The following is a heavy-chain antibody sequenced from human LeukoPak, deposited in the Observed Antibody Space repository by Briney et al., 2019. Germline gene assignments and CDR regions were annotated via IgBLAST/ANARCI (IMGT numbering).Heavy chain of an antibody. CDR3: AKRGVVIRGILVIGYHQEAYHYDF. D-gene: IGHD3-10*01. V-gene: IGHV3-23*01. Sequence: GGSLRLSCVVSGLSLSNYAMTWVRQAPGKGLEWVSYISERGGSTTYADSVKGRFTISRDSSLNTLYLQMNNLRAEDTAVYFCAKRGVVIRGILVIGYHQEAYHYDFWGQGVLVTVSS. CDR1: GLSLSNYA. CDR2: ISERGGST. J-gene: IGHJ4*02.